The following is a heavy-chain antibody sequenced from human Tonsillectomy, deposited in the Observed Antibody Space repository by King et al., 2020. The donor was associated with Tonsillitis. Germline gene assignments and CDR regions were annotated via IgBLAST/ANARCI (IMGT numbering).Heavy chain of an antibody. J-gene: IGHJ2*01. V-gene: IGHV4-59*01. CDR2: IYYSGST. D-gene: IGHD4-17*01. Sequence: VQLQESGPGLVKPSETLSLTCTVSGGSISSYYWSWIRQPPGKGLEWIGYIYYSGSTNYNPSLKSRVTISVDTSKNQFSLKLSSVTAADTAVYYCAREGPLRVYGDSFWYFDLWGRGTLVTVSS. CDR1: GGSISSYY. CDR3: AREGPLRVYGDSFWYFDL.